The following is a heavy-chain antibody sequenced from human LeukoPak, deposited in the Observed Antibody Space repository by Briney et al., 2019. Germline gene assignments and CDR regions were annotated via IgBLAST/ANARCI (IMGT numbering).Heavy chain of an antibody. V-gene: IGHV3-7*05. Sequence: GGSLRLSCAASGFTFSGSWMTWVRQAPGKGLEWVAHMKEDGSDKYYVDSVTGRFTISRDNTKNSLYLQMSSLRAEDTAVYYCATWNSDWEFAYWGQGTLVSVSS. CDR2: MKEDGSDK. J-gene: IGHJ4*02. D-gene: IGHD1/OR15-1a*01. CDR1: GFTFSGSW. CDR3: ATWNSDWEFAY.